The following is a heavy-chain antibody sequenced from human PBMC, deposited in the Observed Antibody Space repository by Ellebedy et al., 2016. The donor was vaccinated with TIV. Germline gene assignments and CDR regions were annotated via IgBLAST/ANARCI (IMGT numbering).Heavy chain of an antibody. CDR3: ARERRNWFDP. CDR2: ISPSGGTT. J-gene: IGHJ5*02. CDR1: GYSFTGDY. V-gene: IGHV1-46*01. Sequence: AASVKVSCKASGYSFTGDYMHWVRQAPGQGLEWMGIISPSGGTTTYAQKFQGRVTMTRDTSTSTVYMELSSRRSEDTAVYYCARERRNWFDPWGQGTLVTVSS.